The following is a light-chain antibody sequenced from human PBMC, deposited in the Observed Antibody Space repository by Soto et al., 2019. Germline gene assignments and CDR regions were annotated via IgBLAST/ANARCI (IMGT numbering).Light chain of an antibody. V-gene: IGKV3-20*01. J-gene: IGKJ1*01. CDR3: QQFGGSPPSWT. CDR2: GAP. CDR1: QSVSSNS. Sequence: ESVLTQSPGTLSLSPGERATLSCRASQSVSSNSLAWYHQKPGQAPRLLIYGAPSRATGTPDRFRGSGSGTDFTPTISRLEPEDFAVYYCQQFGGSPPSWTFGQGTKVEI.